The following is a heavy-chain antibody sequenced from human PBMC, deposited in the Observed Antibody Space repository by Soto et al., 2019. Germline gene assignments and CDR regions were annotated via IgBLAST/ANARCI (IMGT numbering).Heavy chain of an antibody. J-gene: IGHJ5*02. CDR2: IYHSGRT. CDR3: ARLGAQEIDP. CDR1: GGSISSGGYS. D-gene: IGHD3-16*01. Sequence: SETLSLTCAVSGGSISSGGYSGSWIRQPPGKGLEWIGYIYHSGRTYYNPSLKSRVTIAVDTSKNQFSLKLSSVTAADTAVYYCARLGAQEIDPWGQGTLVTVSS. V-gene: IGHV4-30-2*01.